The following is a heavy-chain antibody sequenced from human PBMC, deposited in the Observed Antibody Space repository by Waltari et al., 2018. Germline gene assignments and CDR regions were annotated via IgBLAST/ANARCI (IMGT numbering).Heavy chain of an antibody. J-gene: IGHJ4*02. D-gene: IGHD1-26*01. V-gene: IGHV4-61*09. CDR2: IYTSGST. CDR1: GGSISSGSYY. CDR3: ARGVVEWELHFDY. Sequence: QVQLQESGPGLVKPSQTLSLTCTVPGGSISSGSYYWSWIRQPAGKGLEWIGYIYTSGSTNYNPSLKSRVTISVDTSKNQFSLKLSSVTAADTAVYYCARGVVEWELHFDYWGQGTLVTVSS.